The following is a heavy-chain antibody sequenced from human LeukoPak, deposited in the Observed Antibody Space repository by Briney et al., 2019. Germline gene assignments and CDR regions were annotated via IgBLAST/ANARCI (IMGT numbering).Heavy chain of an antibody. Sequence: SQTLSLTCTVSGGSISSGSYYWSWIRQPAGKGLEWIGRIYTSGSTNYNPSLKSRVTISVDTSKNQFSRKLSSVTAADTAVYYCARGKGNLNWFDPWGQGTLVTVSS. CDR3: ARGKGNLNWFDP. CDR2: IYTSGST. D-gene: IGHD2/OR15-2a*01. CDR1: GGSISSGSYY. J-gene: IGHJ5*02. V-gene: IGHV4-61*02.